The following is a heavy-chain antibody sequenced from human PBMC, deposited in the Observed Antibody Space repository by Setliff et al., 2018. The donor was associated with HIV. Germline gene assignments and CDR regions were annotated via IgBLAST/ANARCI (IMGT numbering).Heavy chain of an antibody. J-gene: IGHJ3*02. CDR2: IFHSGNT. CDR1: GGSISSGVYF. Sequence: SETLSLTCTVSGGSISSGVYFWTWIRQHPGKGLEWIGYIFHSGNTDYNPSLKSRVTISIDTSKNQFSLKLSSVTAADTAIYYCARVPRITTLRNAFDIWGQGTMVTVSS. CDR3: ARVPRITTLRNAFDI. D-gene: IGHD3-3*01. V-gene: IGHV4-31*03.